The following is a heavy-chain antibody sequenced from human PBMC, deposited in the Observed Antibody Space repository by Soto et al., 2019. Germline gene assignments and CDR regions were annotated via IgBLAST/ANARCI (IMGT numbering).Heavy chain of an antibody. CDR1: GGSISSYY. J-gene: IGHJ6*03. CDR3: ATRRTPGRFGESRKYYYYYYYMDV. CDR2: IYYSGST. Sequence: SETLSLTCTVSGGSISSYYWSWIRQPPGKGLEWIGYIYYSGSTNYNPSLKSRVTISVDTSKNQFSLKLSSVTAADTAVYYCATRRTPGRFGESRKYYYYYYYMDVWGKGTTVTVSS. V-gene: IGHV4-59*08. D-gene: IGHD3-10*01.